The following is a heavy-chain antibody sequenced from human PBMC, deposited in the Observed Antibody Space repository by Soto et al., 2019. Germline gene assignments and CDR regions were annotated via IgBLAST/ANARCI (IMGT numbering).Heavy chain of an antibody. Sequence: ASVKVSCKASGYTFTGHYIHWVRQAPEQGPEWMGEIGPESGATRYAQKFQGRVTMTRDTSITTVYMELNNLSPDDTAVYYCGRGRSGQIVVFYWGQGTPVTVSS. D-gene: IGHD1-26*01. CDR2: IGPESGAT. V-gene: IGHV1-2*02. J-gene: IGHJ4*02. CDR1: GYTFTGHY. CDR3: GRGRSGQIVVFY.